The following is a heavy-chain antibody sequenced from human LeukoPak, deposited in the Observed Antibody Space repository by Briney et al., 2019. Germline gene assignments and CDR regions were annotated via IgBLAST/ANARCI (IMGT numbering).Heavy chain of an antibody. CDR3: ARGQTYGSGSYYSSWFDP. CDR1: GYTFTSYD. Sequence: ASVKVSCKASGYTFTSYDINWVRQATGQGLEWMGWMNPNSGNTYYAQKFQGRVTMTRDTSINTVYMELSSLRSEDTAVYYCARGQTYGSGSYYSSWFDPWGQGTLVTVSS. V-gene: IGHV1-8*01. D-gene: IGHD3-10*01. CDR2: MNPNSGNT. J-gene: IGHJ5*02.